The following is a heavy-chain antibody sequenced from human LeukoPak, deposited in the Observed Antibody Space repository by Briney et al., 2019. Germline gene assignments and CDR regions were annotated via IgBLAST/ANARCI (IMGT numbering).Heavy chain of an antibody. CDR2: INPGGGSA. CDR1: GYSFTSYY. J-gene: IGHJ5*02. V-gene: IGHV1-46*01. Sequence: ASVKVSCKASGYSFTSYYIHWVRQAPGQGLESMGIINPGGGSASYAQKFQDRVTMTRDTSTSTVYMELNSLRSEDTAVYYCAKDLRWDHPGLDPWGQGTLVIVSS. D-gene: IGHD4-23*01. CDR3: AKDLRWDHPGLDP.